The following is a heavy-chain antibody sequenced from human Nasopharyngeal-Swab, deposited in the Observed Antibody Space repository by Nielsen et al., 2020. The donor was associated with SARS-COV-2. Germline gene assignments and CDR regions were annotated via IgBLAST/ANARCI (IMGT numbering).Heavy chain of an antibody. CDR2: ISGSGGST. V-gene: IGHV3-23*01. D-gene: IGHD1-26*01. J-gene: IGHJ6*02. CDR3: ARRILPYYYYGMDV. Sequence: GESLKISCAASGFTFSSYAMSWVRQAPGKGLEWVSAISGSGGSTYYADSVKGRFTISIDNSKNTLYLQMNSLRAEDTAAYYCARRILPYYYYGMDVWGQGTTVTVSS. CDR1: GFTFSSYA.